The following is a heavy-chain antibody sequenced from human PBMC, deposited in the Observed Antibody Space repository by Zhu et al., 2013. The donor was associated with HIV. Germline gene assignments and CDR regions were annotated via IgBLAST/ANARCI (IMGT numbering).Heavy chain of an antibody. D-gene: IGHD3-10*01. CDR3: ARADTHYYGSGSDYYYYYYGMDV. J-gene: IGHJ6*02. CDR1: GGTFSSYA. V-gene: IGHV1-69*06. Sequence: QVQLVQSGAEVKKPGSSVKVSCKASGGTFSSYAISWVRQAPGQGLEWMGGIIPIFGTANYAQKFQGRVTITADKSTSTAYMELSSLRSEDTAVYYCARADTHYYGSGSDYYYYYYGMDVWGQGTTVTVSS. CDR2: IIPIFGTA.